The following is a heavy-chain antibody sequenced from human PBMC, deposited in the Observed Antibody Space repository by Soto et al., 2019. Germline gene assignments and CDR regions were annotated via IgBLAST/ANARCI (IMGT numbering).Heavy chain of an antibody. CDR3: ARGYYDILTGYPGNYYGMDV. J-gene: IGHJ6*02. Sequence: GVSVKVSCKASGGTFSSYAISWVRQAPGQGLEWMGGIIPIFGTANYAQKFQGRVTITADESTSTAYMELSSLRSEDTAVYYCARGYYDILTGYPGNYYGMDVWGQGTTVTVSS. D-gene: IGHD3-9*01. CDR1: GGTFSSYA. CDR2: IIPIFGTA. V-gene: IGHV1-69*13.